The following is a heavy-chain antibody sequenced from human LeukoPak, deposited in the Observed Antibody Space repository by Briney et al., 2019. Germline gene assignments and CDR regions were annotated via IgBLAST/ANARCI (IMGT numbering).Heavy chain of an antibody. CDR2: SYYSGST. J-gene: IGHJ5*01. CDR3: SSNNHNPSLRSRVSISVGTSKTQFSLKLRSVTEVSRAVYYCARAYYCGWGSLVDWFDS. D-gene: IGHD3-10*01. V-gene: IGHV4-59*01. Sequence: PSETLSLTCTVSVDSISIYYWSWIRQPPGKGLEWIGYSYYSGSTNYNASLKSRVTISVDTSKNQVSLRRSSVTAADTRRYYCSSNNHNPSLRSRVSISVGTSKTQFSLKLRSVTEVSRAVYYCARAYYCGWGSLVDWFDSWGQGTLVTVSS. CDR1: VDSISIYY.